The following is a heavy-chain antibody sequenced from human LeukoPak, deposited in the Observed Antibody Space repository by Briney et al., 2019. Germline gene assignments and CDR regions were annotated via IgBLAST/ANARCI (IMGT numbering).Heavy chain of an antibody. Sequence: PSETLSLTCTVSGRSISSYYWSWIRQPAGKGLEWIGRISSSGSTNYNPSLKSRVTISVDTSKNQFSLKLSSVTAADTAVYFCARGPYSYDSSGAFDIWGQGTMVTVSS. J-gene: IGHJ3*02. D-gene: IGHD3-22*01. CDR1: GRSISSYY. CDR3: ARGPYSYDSSGAFDI. CDR2: ISSSGST. V-gene: IGHV4-4*07.